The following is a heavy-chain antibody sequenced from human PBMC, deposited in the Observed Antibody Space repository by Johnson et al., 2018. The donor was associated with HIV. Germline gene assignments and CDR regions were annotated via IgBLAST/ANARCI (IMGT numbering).Heavy chain of an antibody. CDR2: ICYDGSTK. J-gene: IGHJ3*01. CDR1: GFIFNNYG. V-gene: IGHV3-33*06. D-gene: IGHD5-24*01. Sequence: QVLLVESGGGVVQPGRSLRLSCATSGFIFNNYGMHWVRQAPGQGLEWVAVICYDGSTKFYADSVKGRFTISRDNSKNTLYLQMTSLRVEDAAVYYCPKDVGDGYNRWGGFDFWGQGTMVTVST. CDR3: PKDVGDGYNRWGGFDF.